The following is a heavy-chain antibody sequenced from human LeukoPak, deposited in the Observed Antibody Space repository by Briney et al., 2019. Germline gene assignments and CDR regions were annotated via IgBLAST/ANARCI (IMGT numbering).Heavy chain of an antibody. V-gene: IGHV1-69*04. J-gene: IGHJ5*02. Sequence: ASVKVSCKASGGTFSSYAISWVRQAPGQGLEWMGRINPILGIANYAQKFQGRVTITADKSTSAAYMELRSLRSEDTAVYYCARGLRTYYYDSSGPRGDWFDPWGQGTLVTVSS. CDR2: INPILGIA. CDR1: GGTFSSYA. D-gene: IGHD3-22*01. CDR3: ARGLRTYYYDSSGPRGDWFDP.